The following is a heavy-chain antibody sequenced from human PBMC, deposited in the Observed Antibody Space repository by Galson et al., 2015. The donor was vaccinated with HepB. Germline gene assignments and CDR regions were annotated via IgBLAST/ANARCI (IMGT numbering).Heavy chain of an antibody. V-gene: IGHV1-18*01. Sequence: YGISWVRQAPGQGLEWKGWISAYNGNTNYAQKLQGRVTMTTDTSTSTAYMELRSLRSDDTAVYYCARAEKNVLLWFGELLYANNWFDPWGQGTLVTVSS. CDR3: ARAEKNVLLWFGELLYANNWFDP. CDR1: YG. J-gene: IGHJ5*02. D-gene: IGHD3-10*01. CDR2: ISAYNGNT.